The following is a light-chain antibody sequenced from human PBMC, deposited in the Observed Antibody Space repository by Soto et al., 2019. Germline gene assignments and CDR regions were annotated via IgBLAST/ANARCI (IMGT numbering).Light chain of an antibody. CDR1: QDIAIY. CDR3: QQLRSYPST. J-gene: IGKJ4*01. V-gene: IGKV1-9*01. Sequence: DIQMTQSPSSLSASVGDRVAITCRASQDIAIYLAWYQQKPGEAPKLLIYAASTLHGGVPSRFSGSGSGTDFALTITSLQAEDFATYYRQQLRSYPSTFGGGTKV. CDR2: AAS.